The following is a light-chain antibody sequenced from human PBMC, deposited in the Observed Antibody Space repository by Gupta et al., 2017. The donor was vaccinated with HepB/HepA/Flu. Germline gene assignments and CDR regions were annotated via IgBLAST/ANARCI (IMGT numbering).Light chain of an antibody. CDR1: QDINSY. CDR2: TAS. J-gene: IGKJ5*01. Sequence: DIQLTQSPSFLSASVGDRVTITCRASQDINSYLIWYQQKPRKAPNLLIYTASTLQGGVPSRFSGSGSGTEFTLTISSLQPEDFATYYCQQFNSYPITFGQGTRLDIK. V-gene: IGKV1-9*01. CDR3: QQFNSYPIT.